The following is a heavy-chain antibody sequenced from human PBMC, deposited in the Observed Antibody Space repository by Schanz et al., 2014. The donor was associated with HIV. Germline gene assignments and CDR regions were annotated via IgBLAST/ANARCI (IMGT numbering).Heavy chain of an antibody. CDR2: MNPNSGGT. CDR3: AKGLQKFDWRSPFDY. Sequence: QVQLVQSGAEVKKPGASVRVSCKASGYTFTNYDINWVRQATGQGLEWMGWMNPNSGGTNYAPKFQGRVTMTRDTSVSTAYMTLSRLGSDDTAVYFCAKGLQKFDWRSPFDYWGQGTLLTVSS. D-gene: IGHD3-9*01. V-gene: IGHV1-2*02. CDR1: GYTFTNYD. J-gene: IGHJ4*02.